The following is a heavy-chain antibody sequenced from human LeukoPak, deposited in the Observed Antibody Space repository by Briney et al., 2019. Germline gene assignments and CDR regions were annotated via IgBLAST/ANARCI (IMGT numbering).Heavy chain of an antibody. D-gene: IGHD2-2*01. J-gene: IGHJ4*02. CDR3: ARAVSDSYQPEFDY. CDR1: GGSIYDYY. CDR2: IYYTGSA. Sequence: SETLSLTCTVSGGSIYDYYWAWIRQPPGGGLEWIGYIYYTGSANYSPSLKSRVTMSVDMSTNHFSLTLTSVTTADTAVYYCARAVSDSYQPEFDYWGQGTLVTVSS. V-gene: IGHV4-59*01.